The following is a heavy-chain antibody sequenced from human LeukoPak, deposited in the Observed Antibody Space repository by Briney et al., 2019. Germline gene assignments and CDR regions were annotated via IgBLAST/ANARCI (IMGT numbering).Heavy chain of an antibody. CDR3: ARETPRRGETRDGYR. V-gene: IGHV3-30*02. Sequence: GGSVTLYCAASGFTFCRYGMQWVRQAPGKGLVGGAFIRYDGSNKYYADSVKGRFTISRDNSKNTLYLQMNSLRAEDTAVYYCARETPRRGETRDGYRWGQGTVVTVSS. J-gene: IGHJ4*02. D-gene: IGHD5-24*01. CDR1: GFTFCRYG. CDR2: IRYDGSNK.